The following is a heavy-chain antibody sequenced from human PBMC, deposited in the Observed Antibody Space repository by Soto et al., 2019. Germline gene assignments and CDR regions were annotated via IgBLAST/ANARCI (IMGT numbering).Heavy chain of an antibody. Sequence: EVQLLESGGGLVQPGGSLRLSCAASGFTFSSYAMSWVRQAPGKGLEWVSAISGSGGSTYYADSVKGRFTISRDNSKNTLYQQMNSLRAEDTAVYYCAKGEDLVGAKYYFDYWGQGTLVTVSS. CDR1: GFTFSSYA. CDR3: AKGEDLVGAKYYFDY. CDR2: ISGSGGST. D-gene: IGHD1-26*01. V-gene: IGHV3-23*01. J-gene: IGHJ4*02.